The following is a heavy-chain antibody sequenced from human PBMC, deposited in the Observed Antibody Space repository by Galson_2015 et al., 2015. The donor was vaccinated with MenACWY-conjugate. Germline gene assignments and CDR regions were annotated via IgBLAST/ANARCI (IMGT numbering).Heavy chain of an antibody. CDR1: GFTLRNYG. J-gene: IGHJ4*02. CDR3: VRDNSDWHFDC. V-gene: IGHV3-48*03. CDR2: IGPSGTTI. Sequence: SLRLSCAAPGFTLRNYGMNRVRQAPGKGLEWLSYIGPSGTTIWYADSVKGRFTISRDNAKNSLLLQMNSLRAEDTALYYCVRDNSDWHFDCWGQGTLVTVSS. D-gene: IGHD6-19*01.